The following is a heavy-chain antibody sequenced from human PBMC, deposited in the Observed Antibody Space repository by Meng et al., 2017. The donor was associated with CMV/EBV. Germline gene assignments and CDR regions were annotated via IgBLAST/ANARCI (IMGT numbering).Heavy chain of an antibody. CDR1: GFTFSSYA. Sequence: GGSLRLSCAASGFTFSSYAMHWVRQAPGKGLEWVAVISYDGSNKYYADSVKGRFTISRDNSKNTLYLQMNSLRAEDTAVYYCAKAGYCSSTSCYEIDYWGQGTLVTVSS. V-gene: IGHV3-30*04. CDR3: AKAGYCSSTSCYEIDY. D-gene: IGHD2-2*03. J-gene: IGHJ4*02. CDR2: ISYDGSNK.